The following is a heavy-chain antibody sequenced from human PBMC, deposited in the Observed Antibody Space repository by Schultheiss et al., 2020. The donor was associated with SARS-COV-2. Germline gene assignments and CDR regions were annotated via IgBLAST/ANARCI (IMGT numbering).Heavy chain of an antibody. CDR3: ARSRYDSSGYYLPFFDY. J-gene: IGHJ4*02. CDR1: GFSLSTSGMR. D-gene: IGHD3-22*01. V-gene: IGHV2-70*04. Sequence: SGPTLVKPTQTLTLTCTFSGFSLSTSGMRVSWIRQPPGKALEWLARIDWDDDKFYSTSLKTRLTISKDTSKNQVVLTMTNMDPVDTATYYCARSRYDSSGYYLPFFDYWGQGTLVTVSS. CDR2: IDWDDDK.